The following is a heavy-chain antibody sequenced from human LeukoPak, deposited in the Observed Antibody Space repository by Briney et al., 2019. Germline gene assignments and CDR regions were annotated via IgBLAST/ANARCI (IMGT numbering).Heavy chain of an antibody. CDR2: ISYDGSNK. CDR3: AKEGDSNPSH. J-gene: IGHJ4*02. Sequence: GGSLRLSCAASGLTFSSYGMHWVRQAPGKGLEWVAVISYDGSNKYYADSVKGRFTISRDNSKNTLYLRMNSLRAEDTAVYYCAKEGDSNPSHWGQGTLVTVSS. CDR1: GLTFSSYG. V-gene: IGHV3-30*18. D-gene: IGHD4-11*01.